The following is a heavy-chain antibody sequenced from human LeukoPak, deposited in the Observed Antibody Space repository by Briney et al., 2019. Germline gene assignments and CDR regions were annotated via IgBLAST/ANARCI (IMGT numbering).Heavy chain of an antibody. Sequence: GGSLRLSCVASGFTFSNYAMTWVRQAPGKGLEWVSSISRSGGSTYYADSVKGRFTISRDNSKNTLYLQMNSLRAEDTALYYCAKHRGQYFDYWGQGTLVTVSS. V-gene: IGHV3-23*01. J-gene: IGHJ4*02. CDR3: AKHRGQYFDY. D-gene: IGHD5-12*01. CDR1: GFTFSNYA. CDR2: ISRSGGST.